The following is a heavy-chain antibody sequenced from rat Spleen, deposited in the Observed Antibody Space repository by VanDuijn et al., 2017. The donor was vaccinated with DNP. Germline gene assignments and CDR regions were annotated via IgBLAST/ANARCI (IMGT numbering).Heavy chain of an antibody. CDR2: IRTKPNNYAT. V-gene: IGHV10-5*01. D-gene: IGHD1-10*01. CDR1: GFTIRNAA. CDR3: MGFITTPFDY. J-gene: IGHJ2*01. Sequence: VQVVESGGGLVQPMESLKISCTASGFTIRNAAMYWVRQAPGKGLEWVARIRTKPNNYATYFADLVKGRFTISRDDSQSMVYLQMNNMKTEDTAMYYCMGFITTPFDYWGQGVMVTVSS.